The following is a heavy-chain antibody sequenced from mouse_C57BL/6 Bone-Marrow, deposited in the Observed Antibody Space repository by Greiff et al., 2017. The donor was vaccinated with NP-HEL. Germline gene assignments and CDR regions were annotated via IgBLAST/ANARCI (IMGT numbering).Heavy chain of an antibody. CDR1: GYTFTSYG. CDR3: ATSPGDSSAWFAY. J-gene: IGHJ3*01. Sequence: VQRVESGAELARPGASVKLSCKASGYTFTSYGISWVKQRTGQGLEWIGEIYPRSGNTYYNEKFKGKATLTADKSSSTAYMELRSLTSEDSAVYFCATSPGDSSAWFAYWGQGTLVTVSA. V-gene: IGHV1-81*01. D-gene: IGHD3-2*02. CDR2: IYPRSGNT.